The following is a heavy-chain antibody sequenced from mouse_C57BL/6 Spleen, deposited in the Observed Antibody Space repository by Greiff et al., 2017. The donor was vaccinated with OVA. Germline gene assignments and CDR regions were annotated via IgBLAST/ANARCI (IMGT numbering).Heavy chain of an antibody. V-gene: IGHV5-4*01. Sequence: EVKLVESGGGLVKPGGSLKLSCAASGFTFSSYAMSWVRQTPEKRLEWVATISDGGSYTYYPDNVKGRFTISRDNAKNNLYLQMSHLKSEDTAMYYCARDWLYYYGPFDYWGQGTTLTVSS. CDR3: ARDWLYYYGPFDY. D-gene: IGHD1-1*01. CDR2: ISDGGSYT. J-gene: IGHJ2*01. CDR1: GFTFSSYA.